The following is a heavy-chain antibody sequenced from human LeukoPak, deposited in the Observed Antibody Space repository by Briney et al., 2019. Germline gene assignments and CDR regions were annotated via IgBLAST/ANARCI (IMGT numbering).Heavy chain of an antibody. J-gene: IGHJ6*02. D-gene: IGHD2-2*01. CDR3: AKSVPPYYYYGMDV. Sequence: GGSLRLSCAASGFTFSSYGMHWVRQAPGKGLEWVAVILSDGSKEFYTDSVKGRFTISRDNSKNTLYLQMNSLRAEDTAVYYCAKSVPPYYYYGMDVWGQGTTVTVSS. CDR2: ILSDGSKE. V-gene: IGHV3-30*02. CDR1: GFTFSSYG.